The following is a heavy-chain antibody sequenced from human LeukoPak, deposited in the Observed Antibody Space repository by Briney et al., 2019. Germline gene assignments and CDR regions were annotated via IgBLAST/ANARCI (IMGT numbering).Heavy chain of an antibody. CDR2: ISDSGTNT. CDR3: VKYYRGPVHYYFDY. V-gene: IGHV3-23*01. CDR1: GFTSSRSA. Sequence: GGSLRLSCAASGFTSSRSAMSWVRQAPGKGLEWVSVISDSGTNTYYADSVKGRFTISRDSSKNTLFLQMNSLRTEDTAVYYCVKYYRGPVHYYFDYWGQGNLVTVSS. D-gene: IGHD3-16*02. J-gene: IGHJ4*02.